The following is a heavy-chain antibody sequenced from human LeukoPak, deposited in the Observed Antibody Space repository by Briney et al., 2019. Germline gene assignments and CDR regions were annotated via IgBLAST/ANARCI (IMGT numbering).Heavy chain of an antibody. V-gene: IGHV4-34*01. Sequence: SETLSLTCAVYGGSFSGYYWSWIRQPPGKGLEWIGEINHSGSTNYNPSFKSRVTISVDTSKNQFSLKLSSVTAADTAVYYCARYYSSGWFSYFDYWGQGTLVTVSS. J-gene: IGHJ4*02. CDR1: GGSFSGYY. D-gene: IGHD6-19*01. CDR2: INHSGST. CDR3: ARYYSSGWFSYFDY.